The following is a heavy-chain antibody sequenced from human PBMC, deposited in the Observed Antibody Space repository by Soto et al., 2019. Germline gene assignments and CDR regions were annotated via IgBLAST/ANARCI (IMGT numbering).Heavy chain of an antibody. CDR3: ARDNRGSIAAPTKDYYYYYGMDV. V-gene: IGHV1-69*13. D-gene: IGHD6-6*01. J-gene: IGHJ6*02. CDR2: IIPIFGTA. Sequence: GASVKVSCKASGGTFSSYAISWVRQAPGQGLEWMGGIIPIFGTANYAQKFQGRVTITADESTSTAYMELSSLRSEDTAVYCCARDNRGSIAAPTKDYYYYYGMDVWGQGTTVTVSS. CDR1: GGTFSSYA.